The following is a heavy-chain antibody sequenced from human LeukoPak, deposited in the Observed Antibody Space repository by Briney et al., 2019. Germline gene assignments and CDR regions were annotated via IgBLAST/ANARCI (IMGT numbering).Heavy chain of an antibody. D-gene: IGHD6-19*01. V-gene: IGHV1-46*01. Sequence: ASVNVSCKASGYTFTGYYMHWVRQAPGQGLEWMGIINPSGGSTSYAQKFQGRVTMTRDTSTSTVYMELSSLRSEDTAVYYCARASSVAGTCDYWGQGTLVTVSS. CDR3: ARASSVAGTCDY. J-gene: IGHJ4*02. CDR2: INPSGGST. CDR1: GYTFTGYY.